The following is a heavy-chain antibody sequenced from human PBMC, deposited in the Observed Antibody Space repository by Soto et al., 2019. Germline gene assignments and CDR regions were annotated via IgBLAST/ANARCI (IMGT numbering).Heavy chain of an antibody. J-gene: IGHJ6*02. CDR3: ASSGEIYYYGMDV. Sequence: TLSLTCAVSGGSISSGGYSWSWIRQPPGKGLEWIGYIYHSGSTYYNPSLKSRVTISVDRSKNQFSLKLSSVTAADTAVYYCASSGEIYYYGMDVWGQGTTVTVSS. D-gene: IGHD6-25*01. V-gene: IGHV4-30-2*01. CDR1: GGSISSGGYS. CDR2: IYHSGST.